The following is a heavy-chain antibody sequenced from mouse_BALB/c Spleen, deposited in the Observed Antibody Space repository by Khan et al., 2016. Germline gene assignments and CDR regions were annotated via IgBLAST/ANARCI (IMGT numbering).Heavy chain of an antibody. CDR1: GYTFTSYW. J-gene: IGHJ2*01. V-gene: IGHV1-87*01. Sequence: QVQLQQSGAELARPGASVKLSCKASGYTFTSYWMQWVKQRPGQGLEWIGAIYPGDGDTRYTQKFKGKATLTADKSSSTTYMQLSSLASEASAVYYCASYYGSNYDYFDQWGQGTTLTVSS. CDR2: IYPGDGDT. CDR3: ASYYGSNYDYFDQ. D-gene: IGHD1-1*01.